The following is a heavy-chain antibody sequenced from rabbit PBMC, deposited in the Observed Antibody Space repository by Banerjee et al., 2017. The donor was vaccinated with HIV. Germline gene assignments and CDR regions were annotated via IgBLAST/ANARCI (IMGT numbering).Heavy chain of an antibody. CDR2: IGSETATT. D-gene: IGHD1-1*01. CDR1: GIDFSRSYY. Sequence: QEQLEESGGGLVQPEGSLTLTCKASGIDFSRSYYTCWVRQAPGKGLEWIGCIGSETATTYYATWAKGRVTFSKTSSTTVTLQMTSLTAADTATYFCARGYRFVRLDLWGPGTLVTVS. CDR3: ARGYRFVRLDL. V-gene: IGHV1S45*01. J-gene: IGHJ3*01.